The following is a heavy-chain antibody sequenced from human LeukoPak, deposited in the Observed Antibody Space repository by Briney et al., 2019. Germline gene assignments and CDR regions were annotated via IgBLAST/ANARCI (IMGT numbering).Heavy chain of an antibody. CDR3: ARLMAGLD. Sequence: SETLSLTCTVSGGSISSGSYYWSWIRQPAGKGLEWIGRIYTSGSTNYNPSLKSRVTISVDKSKNQFSLKLNSVTAADTAVYYCARLMAGLDWGQGTLVTVSS. J-gene: IGHJ4*02. D-gene: IGHD6-19*01. CDR2: IYTSGST. CDR1: GGSISSGSYY. V-gene: IGHV4-61*02.